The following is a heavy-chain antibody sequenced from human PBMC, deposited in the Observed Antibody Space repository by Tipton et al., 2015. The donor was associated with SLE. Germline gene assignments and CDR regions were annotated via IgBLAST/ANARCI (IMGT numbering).Heavy chain of an antibody. CDR2: IYYSGST. V-gene: IGHV4-39*07. J-gene: IGHJ4*02. D-gene: IGHD3-10*01. CDR3: ATFYGSGSSHLDY. CDR1: GGSISSSSYY. Sequence: TLSLTCTVSGGSISSSSYYWGWIRQPPGKGLEWIGSIYYSGSTYYNPSLKSRVTISVDTSKNQFSLKLSSVTAADTAVYYCATFYGSGSSHLDYWGQGTLVTVSS.